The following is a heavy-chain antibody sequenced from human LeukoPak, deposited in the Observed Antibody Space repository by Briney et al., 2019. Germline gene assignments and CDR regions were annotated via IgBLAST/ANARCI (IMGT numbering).Heavy chain of an antibody. CDR2: MSSRSGTT. CDR3: ARDPYDSSGYRTYYFDY. D-gene: IGHD3-22*01. CDR1: GFTFSDYY. Sequence: GGSLRLSCAASGFTFSDYYMAWIRQAPGKGLEFISYMSSRSGTTLYANSVKGRFTISRDNAKNSLYLQMNSLRAEDTALYYCARDPYDSSGYRTYYFDYWGQGTLVTVSS. V-gene: IGHV3-11*01. J-gene: IGHJ4*02.